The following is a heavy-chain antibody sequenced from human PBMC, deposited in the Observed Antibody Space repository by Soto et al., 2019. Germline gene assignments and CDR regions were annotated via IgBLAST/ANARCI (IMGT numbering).Heavy chain of an antibody. D-gene: IGHD3-3*01. CDR2: IIPIFGTA. V-gene: IGHV1-69*13. CDR1: GGTFSSYA. CDR3: ARGDRKFFKSAFDI. J-gene: IGHJ3*02. Sequence: GGSVQVSCKASGGTFSSYAISWVRQAPGQGLEWMGGIIPIFGTANYAQKFQGRVTITADESTSTAYMELSSLRSEDTAVYYCARGDRKFFKSAFDIWGQGTMVTV.